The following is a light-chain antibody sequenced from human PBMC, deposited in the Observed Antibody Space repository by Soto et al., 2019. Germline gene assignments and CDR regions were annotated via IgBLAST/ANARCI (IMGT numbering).Light chain of an antibody. V-gene: IGKV1-33*01. Sequence: DIQMTQSPSSLSASVGDRVTITCQASQDIGNYLSWYQQRPGTAPKLLIYDASNLGTGVPSRFSGGGSETDFTFSISSLQPEDIGTYYCQQYAILPITFGQGTRLEIK. J-gene: IGKJ5*01. CDR2: DAS. CDR1: QDIGNY. CDR3: QQYAILPIT.